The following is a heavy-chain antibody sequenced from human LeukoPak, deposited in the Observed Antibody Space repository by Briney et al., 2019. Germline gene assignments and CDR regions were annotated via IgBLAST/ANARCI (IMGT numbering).Heavy chain of an antibody. CDR2: ISGSGGST. CDR1: GFTFSSYA. D-gene: IGHD1-1*01. V-gene: IGHV3-23*01. Sequence: SGGSLRLSCAASGFTFSSYAMSWVRQAPGKGLEWVSAISGSGGSTYYADSVKGRFTISRDNSENTLYLQMNSLRAEDTAVYYCAKVRNDGRLAHNDAFDIWGQGTMVTVSS. CDR3: AKVRNDGRLAHNDAFDI. J-gene: IGHJ3*02.